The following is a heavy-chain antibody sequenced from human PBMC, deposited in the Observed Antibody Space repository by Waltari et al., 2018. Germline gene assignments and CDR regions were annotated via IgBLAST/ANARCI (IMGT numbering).Heavy chain of an antibody. D-gene: IGHD7-27*01. Sequence: QVQLQESGPGLVKPSETLSLTCTVSGGSISSYYWSWIRQPPGKGLEWIGYIYYIGIPNYNPSSSSRVLIAVDTSKTQFSRKLSVVAAADTAVYDCAREGKLGVGYWGQGTLVTVSS. CDR1: GGSISSYY. CDR3: AREGKLGVGY. V-gene: IGHV4-59*12. CDR2: IYYIGIP. J-gene: IGHJ4*02.